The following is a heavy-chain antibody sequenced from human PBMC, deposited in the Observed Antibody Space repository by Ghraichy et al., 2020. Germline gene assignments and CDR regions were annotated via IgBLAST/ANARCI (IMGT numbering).Heavy chain of an antibody. CDR3: AKDHSRIWWELLDAFDI. CDR1: GFTFSSYA. V-gene: IGHV3-23*01. Sequence: GGSLRLSCAPSGFTFSSYAMSWVRQAPGKGLEWVSAISGSGGSTYYADSVKGRFTISRDNSKNTLYLQMNSLRAEDTAVYYCAKDHSRIWWELLDAFDIWGQGTMVTVSS. J-gene: IGHJ3*02. CDR2: ISGSGGST. D-gene: IGHD1-26*01.